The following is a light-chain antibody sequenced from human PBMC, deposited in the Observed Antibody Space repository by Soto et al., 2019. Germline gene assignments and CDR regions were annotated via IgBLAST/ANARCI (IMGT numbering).Light chain of an antibody. CDR3: CSYAGSTTLYV. CDR1: SSDVGSYNI. CDR2: EAF. V-gene: IGLV2-23*01. Sequence: QSVLTQPASVSGSPGQSITISCTGTSSDVGSYNIVSWYQQHPGTAPKLMIYEAFKRPSGVSNRFSGSKSGDTASLTISGLQAEDEADYYCCSYAGSTTLYVFGTGTKLTVL. J-gene: IGLJ1*01.